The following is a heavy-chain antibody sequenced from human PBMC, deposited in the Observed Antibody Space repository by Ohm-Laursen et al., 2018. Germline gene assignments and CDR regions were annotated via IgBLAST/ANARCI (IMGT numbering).Heavy chain of an antibody. CDR1: GDSISIYY. CDR3: ARDRGGWNFFDY. J-gene: IGHJ4*02. V-gene: IGHV4-4*07. D-gene: IGHD6-19*01. Sequence: PSDTLSLTCTVSGDSISIYYWTWIRQPAGKGLEWIGRISTTGSSNYNPSLKSRVTMSVDTSKNHFSLKLSSVTAADTAVYYCARDRGGWNFFDYWGRGTLVTVSS. CDR2: ISTTGSS.